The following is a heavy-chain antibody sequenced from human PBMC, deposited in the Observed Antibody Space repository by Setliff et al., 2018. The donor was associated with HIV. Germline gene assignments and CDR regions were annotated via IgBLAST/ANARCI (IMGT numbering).Heavy chain of an antibody. J-gene: IGHJ4*02. CDR3: ARGPLLLYY. D-gene: IGHD2-15*01. CDR1: GGSFSGYY. Sequence: PSETLSLTCAVYGGSFSGYYWSWIRQPPGKGLEWIGEINHSGSTNYNPSLTSRVTISVDTSKNQFSLKLSSVTAADTAVYYCARGPLLLYYWGQGTLVTVSS. CDR2: INHSGST. V-gene: IGHV4-34*01.